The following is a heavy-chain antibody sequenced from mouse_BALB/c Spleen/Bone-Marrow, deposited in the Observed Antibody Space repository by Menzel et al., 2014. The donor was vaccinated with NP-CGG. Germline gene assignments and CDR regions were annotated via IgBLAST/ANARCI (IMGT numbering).Heavy chain of an antibody. CDR3: ARVGATATLYWYFDV. J-gene: IGHJ1*01. V-gene: IGHV5-4*02. CDR1: GFTFSDYY. Sequence: EVQLQQSGGGLVKPGGSLKLSCAASGFTFSDYYMYWVRQTPEKRLEWVATISDGGSYTYYPDSVKGRFTISRDNAKNNLYLQMSSLKSEDTAMYYCARVGATATLYWYFDVWGAGTTVTVSS. D-gene: IGHD1-2*01. CDR2: ISDGGSYT.